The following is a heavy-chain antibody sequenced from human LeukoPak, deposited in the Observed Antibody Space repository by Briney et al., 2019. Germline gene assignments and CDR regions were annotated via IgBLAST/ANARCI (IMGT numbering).Heavy chain of an antibody. J-gene: IGHJ4*02. CDR2: IKQDGSEK. CDR1: GFTFSSYW. V-gene: IGHV3-7*01. CDR3: ARGRFGYYDFWSGYPKNPYYFDY. Sequence: GGSLRLSCAASGFTFSSYWMSWVRQAPGKGLEWVANIKQDGSEKYYVDSVKGRFTISRDNAKNSLYLQMNSLRAEDTAVYYCARGRFGYYDFWSGYPKNPYYFDYWGQGTLVTVSS. D-gene: IGHD3-3*01.